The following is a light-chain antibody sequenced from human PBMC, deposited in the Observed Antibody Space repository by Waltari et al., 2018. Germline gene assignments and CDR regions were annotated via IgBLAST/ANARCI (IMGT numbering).Light chain of an antibody. CDR3: QQYNNYPFT. CDR2: KAS. CDR1: QSISSW. Sequence: DRGTITCRASQSISSWLAWYQQKPGKAPKLLIYKASSLESGVPSRFSGSGSGTEFTLTISSLQPDDFATYYCQQYNNYPFTFGPGTKVDIK. J-gene: IGKJ3*01. V-gene: IGKV1-5*03.